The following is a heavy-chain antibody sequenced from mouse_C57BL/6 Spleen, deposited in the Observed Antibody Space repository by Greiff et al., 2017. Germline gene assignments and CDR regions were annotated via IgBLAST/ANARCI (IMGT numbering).Heavy chain of an antibody. Sequence: VQLQQPGAELVKPGASVKLSCKASGYTFTSYWMHWVKQRPGQGLEWIGMIHPNSGSTNYNEKFKSKATLTVDKSSSTAYMQLSSLTSEDSAVYYCARALYFYGSSYRGWGQGTTLTVST. V-gene: IGHV1-64*01. J-gene: IGHJ2*01. CDR2: IHPNSGST. D-gene: IGHD1-1*01. CDR1: GYTFTSYW. CDR3: ARALYFYGSSYRG.